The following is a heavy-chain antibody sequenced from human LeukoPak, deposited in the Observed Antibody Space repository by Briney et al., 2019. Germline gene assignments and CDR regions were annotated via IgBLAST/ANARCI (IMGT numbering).Heavy chain of an antibody. CDR1: GGSISSYY. V-gene: IGHV4-59*01. D-gene: IGHD3-10*01. J-gene: IGHJ3*02. Sequence: SETPSLTCTVSGGSISSYYWSWIRQPPGKGLEWIGYIYYSGSTNYNPSLKSRVTISVDTSKNQFSLKLSSVTAADTAVHYCARDYRITMVRGVIITHAFDIWGQGTMVTASS. CDR3: ARDYRITMVRGVIITHAFDI. CDR2: IYYSGST.